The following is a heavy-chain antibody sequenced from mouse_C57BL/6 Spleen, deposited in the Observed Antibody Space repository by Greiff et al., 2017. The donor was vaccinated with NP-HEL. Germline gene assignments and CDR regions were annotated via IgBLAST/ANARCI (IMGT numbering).Heavy chain of an antibody. V-gene: IGHV1-72*01. CDR1: GYTFTSYW. CDR3: ARSGTRDYYAMDY. CDR2: IDPNSGGT. D-gene: IGHD4-1*01. J-gene: IGHJ4*01. Sequence: QVHVKQSGAELVKPGASVKLSCKASGYTFTSYWMHWVKQRPGRGLEWIGRIDPNSGGTKYNEKFKSKATLTVDKPSSTAYMQLSSLTSEDSAVYYCARSGTRDYYAMDYWGQGTSVTVSS.